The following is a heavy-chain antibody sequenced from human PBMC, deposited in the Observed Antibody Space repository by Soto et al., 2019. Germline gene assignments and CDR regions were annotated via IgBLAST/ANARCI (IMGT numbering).Heavy chain of an antibody. Sequence: QVQLVQSGTEVKKPGSSVKVSCKASGGTFRNYPINWVRQAPGQGLEWMGSIFPLTDIPDYAQNFQARVTISADKSTSTAYMELSSLTSGDTAMYFCARGPLVVLNYFESWGQGTLVTVSS. J-gene: IGHJ4*02. CDR1: GGTFRNYP. CDR3: ARGPLVVLNYFES. CDR2: IFPLTDIP. V-gene: IGHV1-69*02.